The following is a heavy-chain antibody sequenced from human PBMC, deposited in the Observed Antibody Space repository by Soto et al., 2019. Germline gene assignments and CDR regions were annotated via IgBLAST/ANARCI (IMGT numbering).Heavy chain of an antibody. Sequence: QLQLQESGSGLVKPSQTLSLTCAVSGGSISSGGYSWSWIRQPPGKGLEWIGYIYHSGSTYYNPSLKRRVTILVDRSKNQFSLKLSSVTAAGTAVYCCARGEVVALGYWGQGTLVTVSS. CDR3: ARGEVVALGY. CDR2: IYHSGST. J-gene: IGHJ4*02. V-gene: IGHV4-30-2*01. CDR1: GGSISSGGYS. D-gene: IGHD2-15*01.